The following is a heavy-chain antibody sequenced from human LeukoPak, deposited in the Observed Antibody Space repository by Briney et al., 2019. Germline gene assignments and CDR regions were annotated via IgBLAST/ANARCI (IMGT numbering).Heavy chain of an antibody. V-gene: IGHV1-46*01. Sequence: ASVKVSCKASGYTFTSYYMHWVRQAPGQGLEWMGIINPSGGSTSYAQKFQGRITMTRDTSTSTAYMELRSLRSDDTAVYYCASGYGGDAFDIWGQGTMVTVSS. J-gene: IGHJ3*02. CDR2: INPSGGST. CDR1: GYTFTSYY. D-gene: IGHD4-23*01. CDR3: ASGYGGDAFDI.